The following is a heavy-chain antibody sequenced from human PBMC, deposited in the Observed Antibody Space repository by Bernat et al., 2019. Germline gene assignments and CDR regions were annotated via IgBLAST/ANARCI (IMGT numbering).Heavy chain of an antibody. CDR1: GFTFSSYA. CDR3: ARGGIAVAGTPFRY. Sequence: QVQLVESGGGVVQPGRSLRLSCAASGFTFSSYAMHWVRQAPGKGLEWVAVISYDGSNKYYADSVKGRFTISRDNSKNTLYLQMNSLRAEDTAVYYCARGGIAVAGTPFRYWGQGTTVTVSS. D-gene: IGHD6-19*01. V-gene: IGHV3-30-3*01. J-gene: IGHJ6*02. CDR2: ISYDGSNK.